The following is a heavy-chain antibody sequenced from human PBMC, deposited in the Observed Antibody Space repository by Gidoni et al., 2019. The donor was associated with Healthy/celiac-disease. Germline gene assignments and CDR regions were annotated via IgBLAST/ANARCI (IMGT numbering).Heavy chain of an antibody. CDR2: ISYDGSNK. CDR1: GFTFSSYG. Sequence: QVQLVESGGDVVQPGRSLRLSCAASGFTFSSYGLHWVRQAPGKGLEWVAVISYDGSNKYYADSVKGRFTISRDNSKNTLYLQMNSLRAEDTAVYYCAKEGPYCSGGSCSLGYYYYYGMDVWGQGTTVTVSS. V-gene: IGHV3-30*18. D-gene: IGHD2-15*01. CDR3: AKEGPYCSGGSCSLGYYYYYGMDV. J-gene: IGHJ6*02.